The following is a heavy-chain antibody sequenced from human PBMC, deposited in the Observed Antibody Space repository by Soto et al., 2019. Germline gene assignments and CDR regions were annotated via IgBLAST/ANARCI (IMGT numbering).Heavy chain of an antibody. J-gene: IGHJ5*02. CDR1: GGSISSSSFH. Sequence: QLQLQESGPGLVKPSETLSLTCTVSGGSISSSSFHWGWIRQPPGKGLEWIGSIYYSGSTYYSPSLKSRVTIAVDTSKNQFSLRLSSVTAADTAVYYCARRERAAGTDWWFDPWGQGTLVTVSS. CDR2: IYYSGST. V-gene: IGHV4-39*01. D-gene: IGHD6-13*01. CDR3: ARRERAAGTDWWFDP.